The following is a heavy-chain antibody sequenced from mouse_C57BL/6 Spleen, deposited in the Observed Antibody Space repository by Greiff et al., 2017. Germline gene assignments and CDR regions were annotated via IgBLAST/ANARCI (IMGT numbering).Heavy chain of an antibody. V-gene: IGHV1-64*01. CDR2: IHPNSGST. D-gene: IGHD5-5*01. Sequence: QVQLQQPGAELVNPGASVKLSCKASGYTFTSYWMHWVKQRPGQGLEWIGMIHPNSGSTNYNEKFKSKATLTVDKSSSTAYMQLSSLTSEDSAVYYCARGDYPDSYFDVWGTGTTVTVSS. CDR3: ARGDYPDSYFDV. CDR1: GYTFTSYW. J-gene: IGHJ1*03.